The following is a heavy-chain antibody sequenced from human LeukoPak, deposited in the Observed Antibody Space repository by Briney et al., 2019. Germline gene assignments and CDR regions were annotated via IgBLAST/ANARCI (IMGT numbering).Heavy chain of an antibody. CDR2: ISWNSGST. Sequence: GGSLRLSCAASGFTFDDYAMSWVRQAPGKGLEWVSGISWNSGSTGYAGSVKGRFSISRDNAKNSLYLEMKSLRPEDTALYYCVKDTSLGLDAFQDWGQGTLIIVSS. CDR1: GFTFDDYA. V-gene: IGHV3-9*01. J-gene: IGHJ3*01. D-gene: IGHD7-27*01. CDR3: VKDTSLGLDAFQD.